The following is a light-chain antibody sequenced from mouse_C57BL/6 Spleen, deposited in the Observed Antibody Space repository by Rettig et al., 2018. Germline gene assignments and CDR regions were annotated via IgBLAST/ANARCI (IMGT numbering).Light chain of an antibody. J-gene: IGKJ1*01. CDR3: QNGHSVPRT. CDR1: PSISDY. CDR2: YAS. Sequence: DIVMTPSPATLSVTPGDRVSLSCRASPSISDYLHWYQQKSHESPRLLIKYASQSISGIPSRFGGRGSGSDFTLSIKSVEPEDVGVYYCQNGHSVPRTVGGGTKLEIK. V-gene: IGKV5-39*01.